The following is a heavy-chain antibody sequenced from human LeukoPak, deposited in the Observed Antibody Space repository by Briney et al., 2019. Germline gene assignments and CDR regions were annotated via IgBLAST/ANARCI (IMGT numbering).Heavy chain of an antibody. J-gene: IGHJ4*02. CDR2: LYSDGNK. CDR1: GFTVITND. Sequence: PGGSLRLSCAASGFTVITNDMTWVRQAPGKGLEWVAVLYSDGNKKYADSVQCRSTISRDTSKNTLYLEMNSPSPDDTAVYYCARGVEPLAANTLAYWGQGTLVTVSS. V-gene: IGHV3-53*01. D-gene: IGHD1-14*01. CDR3: ARGVEPLAANTLAY.